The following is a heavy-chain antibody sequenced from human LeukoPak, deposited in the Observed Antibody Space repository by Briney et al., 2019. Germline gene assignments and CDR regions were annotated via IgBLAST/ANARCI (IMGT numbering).Heavy chain of an antibody. CDR1: GFTFSSYG. V-gene: IGHV3-30*02. J-gene: IGHJ4*02. Sequence: GGSLRLSCAASGFTFSSYGMHWVRQAPGKRLEWVAFIRYDGSNKYYADSVKGRFTISRDNSKNTLYLQMNSLRAEDTAVYYCAKDLLAARPSVQYFDYWGQGTLVTVSS. CDR2: IRYDGSNK. CDR3: AKDLLAARPSVQYFDY. D-gene: IGHD6-6*01.